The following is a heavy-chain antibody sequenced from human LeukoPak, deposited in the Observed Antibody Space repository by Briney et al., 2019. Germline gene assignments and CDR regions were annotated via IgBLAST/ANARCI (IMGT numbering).Heavy chain of an antibody. Sequence: PGGSLRLSCAASGFTFSNAWMSWVRQAPGKGLEWVGRIKSKTDGGTTDYAAPVKGRFTISRDDSKNTLYLQMNSLKTEDTAVYYCTTRHIVVVTAITSLDYWGQGTLVTVSS. CDR1: GFTFSNAW. CDR2: IKSKTDGGTT. D-gene: IGHD2-21*02. V-gene: IGHV3-15*01. CDR3: TTRHIVVVTAITSLDY. J-gene: IGHJ4*02.